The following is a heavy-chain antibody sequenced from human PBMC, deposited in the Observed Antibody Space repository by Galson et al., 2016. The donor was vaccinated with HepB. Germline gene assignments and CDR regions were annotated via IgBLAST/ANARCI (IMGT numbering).Heavy chain of an antibody. J-gene: IGHJ4*02. D-gene: IGHD5-12*01. Sequence: SLRLSCAASGFTVTTYFITWVRQTPEKGLEWVSVIYTGGSAYYADSVKGRFTISRDISKNTVYLQMNSLRVEDTAVYYCTRARYNWGQGTLVIVSS. CDR1: GFTVTTYF. V-gene: IGHV3-53*01. CDR3: TRARYN. CDR2: IYTGGSA.